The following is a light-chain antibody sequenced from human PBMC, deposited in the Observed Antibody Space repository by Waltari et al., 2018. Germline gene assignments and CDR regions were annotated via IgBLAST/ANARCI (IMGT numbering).Light chain of an antibody. J-gene: IGKJ1*01. CDR3: QHYVRLPVT. CDR2: GAS. Sequence: ELVLTQSPGTLSLSPGERATLSCRTSPSVGTTLALYQQKPGQAPRLLIYGASIRATGIPDRFSGSGSGTDFSLTISRLEPEDFAVYYCQHYVRLPVTFGQGTKVEIK. CDR1: PSVGTT. V-gene: IGKV3-20*01.